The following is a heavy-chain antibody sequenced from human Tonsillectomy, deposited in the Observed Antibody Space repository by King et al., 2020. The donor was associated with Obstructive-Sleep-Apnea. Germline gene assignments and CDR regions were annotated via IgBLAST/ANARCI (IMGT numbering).Heavy chain of an antibody. CDR2: ILGSGGNT. CDR1: GFTFSNYA. V-gene: IGHV3-23*04. Sequence: VQLVESGGGLVQPGGSLRLSCAASGFTFSNYAMSWVRQAPGKGLEWASVILGSGGNTYYADSVKGRFTISRDISKNTLYLQMNSLRAEDTAVYYCAKDGGFSDYAMDVWGHGTTVTVSS. D-gene: IGHD3-3*01. J-gene: IGHJ6*02. CDR3: AKDGGFSDYAMDV.